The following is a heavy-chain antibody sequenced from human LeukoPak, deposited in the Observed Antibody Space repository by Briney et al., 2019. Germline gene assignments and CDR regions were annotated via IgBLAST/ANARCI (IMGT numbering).Heavy chain of an antibody. CDR1: GFTFSSFA. CDR3: AKAPPRSYYYYYGMDV. V-gene: IGHV3-23*01. Sequence: TGGSLRLSCAAYGFTFSSFAMSWVRQAPGKGLEWVSAISGSGGSTYYADSVKGRFTISRDISKNTLYLQMNSLRAEDTAVYYCAKAPPRSYYYYYGMDVWGQGTTVTVSS. CDR2: ISGSGGST. J-gene: IGHJ6*01.